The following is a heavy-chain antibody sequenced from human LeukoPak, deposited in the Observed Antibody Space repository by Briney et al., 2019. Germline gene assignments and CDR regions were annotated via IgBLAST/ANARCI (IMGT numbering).Heavy chain of an antibody. D-gene: IGHD6-13*01. CDR1: GFSLSPSGLC. CDR3: ARGIAAAGYTFDI. CDR2: IDWDNDK. V-gene: IGHV2-70*11. Sequence: RESGPALVKPTQTLTLTCTFSGFSLSPSGLCVSWIRQAPGKALEWLARIDWDNDKYYSTSLKSRLTISKDTSKNQVVLTMTNMDPVDTATYYCARGIAAAGYTFDIWGQGTMVTVSS. J-gene: IGHJ3*02.